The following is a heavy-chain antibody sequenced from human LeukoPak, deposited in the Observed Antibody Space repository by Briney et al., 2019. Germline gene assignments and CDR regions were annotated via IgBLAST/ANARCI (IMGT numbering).Heavy chain of an antibody. V-gene: IGHV4-59*08. Sequence: PSETLFLTCTVSGGSISSYYWSWIRQPPGKGLEWIGYIYYSGSTNYNPSLKSRVTISVDTSKNQFSLKLSSVTAADTAVYYCARLIGDYVWGSYRYDYWGQGTLVTVSS. CDR1: GGSISSYY. CDR3: ARLIGDYVWGSYRYDY. CDR2: IYYSGST. J-gene: IGHJ4*02. D-gene: IGHD3-16*02.